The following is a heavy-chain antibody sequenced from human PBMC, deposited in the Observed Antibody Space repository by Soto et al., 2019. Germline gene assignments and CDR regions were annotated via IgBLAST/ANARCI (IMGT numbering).Heavy chain of an antibody. CDR1: GYTLTSYD. V-gene: IGHV1-8*01. CDR3: ARAKTSYGMEV. CDR2: MNPNSGNT. J-gene: IGHJ6*02. Sequence: QVQLVQSGAAVTKPGASVKVSCKASGYTLTSYDINWVRPATGQGLEWMGWMNPNSGNTGYAQKFQGIVTMTRNTSLSTAYMELSSLRSDDTAVSYRARAKTSYGMEVWGQGTTVTVSS.